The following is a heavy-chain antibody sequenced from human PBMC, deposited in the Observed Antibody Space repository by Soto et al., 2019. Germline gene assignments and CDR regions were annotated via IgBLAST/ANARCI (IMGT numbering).Heavy chain of an antibody. CDR2: IKRDGSDK. J-gene: IGHJ4*02. V-gene: IGHV3-7*01. Sequence: EVQMVESGGGLVHPGGSVRLSCAASGFPFSSYWMSWVRQAPGKGLEWVANIKRDGSDKYYVDSVKGRFTISRDNAKNSLYLQMSSLRAEDTAVYYCARGSPTPWDFWGQGTLVTVSS. CDR1: GFPFSSYW. CDR3: ARGSPTPWDF.